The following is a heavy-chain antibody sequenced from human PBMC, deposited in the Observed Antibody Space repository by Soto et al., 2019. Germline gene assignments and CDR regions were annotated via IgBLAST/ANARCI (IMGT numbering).Heavy chain of an antibody. CDR1: GYTFTNYD. Sequence: QVQLVQSGAEVKKPGASVKVSCKASGYTFTNYDINWVRQATGQGLEWMGWMNPNSGNTGYAQKFQGRVTMTRNTSIRTAYMELSSLRSEDTAVYYCASGVGTDYYYGMDVWGQGTTVTVSS. J-gene: IGHJ6*02. V-gene: IGHV1-8*01. CDR3: ASGVGTDYYYGMDV. CDR2: MNPNSGNT. D-gene: IGHD1-26*01.